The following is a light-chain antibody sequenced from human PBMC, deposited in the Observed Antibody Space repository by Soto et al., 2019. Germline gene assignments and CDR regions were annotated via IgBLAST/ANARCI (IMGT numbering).Light chain of an antibody. V-gene: IGKV1-39*01. CDR3: QQSGDTPPWP. CDR1: QGIRND. J-gene: IGKJ1*01. Sequence: DIQMTKSPSSLSASVGDIVTITCRASQGIRNDLGWFQQKPGKAPELLIFAASSLQSGVPSRFSGSGSGTDFTLTISSLQPEDFATYYCQQSGDTPPWPFGQVTKVDVK. CDR2: AAS.